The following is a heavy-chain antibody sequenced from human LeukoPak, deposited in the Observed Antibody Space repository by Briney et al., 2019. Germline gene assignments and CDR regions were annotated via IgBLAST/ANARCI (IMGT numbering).Heavy chain of an antibody. V-gene: IGHV3-66*01. CDR2: IYSGGST. Sequence: HPGGSLRLSCAASGFTVSSNYMSWVRQAPGKGLEWVSVIYSGGSTYYADSVKGRFTISRDNSKNTLYLQMNSLRAEDTAVYYCARDYYGSGSLYGYWGQGTLVTVSS. J-gene: IGHJ4*02. CDR1: GFTVSSNY. D-gene: IGHD3-10*01. CDR3: ARDYYGSGSLYGY.